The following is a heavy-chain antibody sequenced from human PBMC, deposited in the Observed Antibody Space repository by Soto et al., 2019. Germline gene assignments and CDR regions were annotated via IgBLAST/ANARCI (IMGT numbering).Heavy chain of an antibody. CDR1: GDNVSSNSAA. V-gene: IGHV6-1*01. D-gene: IGHD6-19*01. Sequence: SQTLSLTCAISGDNVSSNSAAWSWIRQSPSRGLEWLGWTYYRSKWFNDYAVSVKSRITINPDTSKNQFSLQLNSVTPEDTAVYYCAKDSRIPVAGTPFYYYYGMDVWGQGTTVTVSS. CDR3: AKDSRIPVAGTPFYYYYGMDV. CDR2: TYYRSKWFN. J-gene: IGHJ6*02.